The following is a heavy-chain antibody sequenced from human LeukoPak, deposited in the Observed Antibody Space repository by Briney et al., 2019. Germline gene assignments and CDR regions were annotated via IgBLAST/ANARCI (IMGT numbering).Heavy chain of an antibody. CDR3: AKDRPVENWFDP. CDR1: GFTFSSYA. V-gene: IGHV3-23*01. Sequence: GGSLRLSCAASGFTFSSYAMSWVRQAPGKGLGWVSAISGSGGSTYYADSVKGRFTISRDNSKNTLYLQMNSLRAEDKAVYYCAKDRPVENWFDPWGQGTLVTVSS. CDR2: ISGSGGST. J-gene: IGHJ5*02.